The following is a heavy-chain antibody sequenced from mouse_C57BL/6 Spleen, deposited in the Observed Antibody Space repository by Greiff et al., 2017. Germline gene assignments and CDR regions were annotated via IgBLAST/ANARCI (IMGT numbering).Heavy chain of an antibody. V-gene: IGHV5-16*01. CDR1: GFTFSDYY. CDR3: ARLGYYGSSFWFGY. CDR2: INYDGSST. J-gene: IGHJ3*01. Sequence: DVKLVESEGGLVQPGSSMKLSCTASGFTFSDYYMAWVRQVPEKGLEWVANINYDGSSTYYLDSLKSRFILSRDTAKNILYLQMSRLKSGDTATYDCARLGYYGSSFWFGYWGQGTLVTVSA. D-gene: IGHD1-1*01.